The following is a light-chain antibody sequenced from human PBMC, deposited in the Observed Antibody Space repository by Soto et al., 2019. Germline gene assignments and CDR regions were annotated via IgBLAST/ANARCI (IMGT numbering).Light chain of an antibody. Sequence: EIVLTQSPATLSLSPGERATLSCRASQSLSSYLAWYQQKPGQAPRLLIYDASNRATGIPARFSGSGSGTDFNLTISSLEPEDFAVYFCQQRSNWPRTFGQGTKLEIK. CDR3: QQRSNWPRT. CDR2: DAS. CDR1: QSLSSY. V-gene: IGKV3-11*01. J-gene: IGKJ2*01.